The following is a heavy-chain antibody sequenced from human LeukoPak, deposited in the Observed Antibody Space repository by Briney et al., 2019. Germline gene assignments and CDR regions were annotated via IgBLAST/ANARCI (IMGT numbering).Heavy chain of an antibody. CDR3: ARGAGGSYYRQYYFDY. CDR2: VSTGSNYI. V-gene: IGHV3-21*01. D-gene: IGHD1-26*01. Sequence: GGSLRLSCTASGFTFSSYSLNWVRQAPGKGLEWVSSVSTGSNYIYYADSVKGRFTISRDNDKNSLYLQMNSLRVEDTAVYYCARGAGGSYYRQYYFDYWGQGTLVTVSS. J-gene: IGHJ4*02. CDR1: GFTFSSYS.